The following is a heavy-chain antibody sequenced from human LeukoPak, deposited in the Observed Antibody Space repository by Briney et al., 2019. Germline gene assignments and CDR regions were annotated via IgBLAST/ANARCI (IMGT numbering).Heavy chain of an antibody. V-gene: IGHV4-30-4*01. Sequence: SETLSLTCTVSGGSISSGDYYWSWIRQPPGKGLKWIGYIYYSGSTYYNPSLKSRVTISVDTSKNQFSLKLSSVTAADTAVYYCARHYHDSSGSYSDFWGQGTLVSVSS. D-gene: IGHD3-22*01. CDR1: GGSISSGDYY. CDR3: ARHYHDSSGSYSDF. J-gene: IGHJ4*02. CDR2: IYYSGST.